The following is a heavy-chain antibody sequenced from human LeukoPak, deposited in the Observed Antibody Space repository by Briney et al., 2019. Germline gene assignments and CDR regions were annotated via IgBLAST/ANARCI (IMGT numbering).Heavy chain of an antibody. CDR2: IYRGGNA. Sequence: GGSLRLSCAASGFTVSSNYMSWVRQAPGKGLEWVSIIYRGGNADYADSVKGRFTITRDNTRNSLFLQMYSLRAEDTAVYFCAREDGYCSGGNCYSYFDSWGQGTLVTVSS. CDR3: AREDGYCSGGNCYSYFDS. V-gene: IGHV3-53*01. D-gene: IGHD2-15*01. CDR1: GFTVSSNY. J-gene: IGHJ4*02.